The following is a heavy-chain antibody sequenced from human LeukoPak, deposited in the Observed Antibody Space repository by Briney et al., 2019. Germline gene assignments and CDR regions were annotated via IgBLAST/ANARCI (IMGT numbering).Heavy chain of an antibody. V-gene: IGHV4-34*01. CDR3: ARGPPVRVERGLSGYYNYMDV. Sequence: SETLSLTCAVDGGSFSGYYWTLIRQPPGKGLEWIGEINHSGSTHYNPSLKGRVTTSIDTSKKQFFLKLTSVTAADTAVYYCARGPPVRVERGLSGYYNYMDVWGKGTTVTVSS. CDR1: GGSFSGYY. CDR2: INHSGST. J-gene: IGHJ6*03. D-gene: IGHD2/OR15-2a*01.